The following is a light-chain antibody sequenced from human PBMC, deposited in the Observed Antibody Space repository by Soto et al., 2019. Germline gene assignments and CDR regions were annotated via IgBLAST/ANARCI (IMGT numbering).Light chain of an antibody. J-gene: IGKJ2*01. V-gene: IGKV1-5*01. CDR1: QSISSW. CDR3: HHHET. CDR2: DAS. Sequence: DIQMTQSPSTLSASVGDRVTITCRASQSISSWLAWYQQKPGKAPKLLIYDASSLESGVPSRFSGSGSGTEFTLTISSLQPDDFATYYCHHHETFGQGTKLEIK.